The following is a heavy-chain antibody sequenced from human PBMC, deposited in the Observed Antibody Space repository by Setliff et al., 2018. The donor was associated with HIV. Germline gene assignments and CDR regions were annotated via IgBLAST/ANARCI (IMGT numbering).Heavy chain of an antibody. D-gene: IGHD3-3*01. CDR2: ISSSSSTI. CDR3: ARDHYDFWSGFYYYYYMDV. Sequence: PGGSLRLSCAASGFTFSYYTMNWVRQAPGKGLEWVSYISSSSSTIYYADSVKGRFTISRDNAKNSLYLQMNSLRAEDTAVYYCARDHYDFWSGFYYYYYMDVWGKGTTVTVSS. CDR1: GFTFSYYT. V-gene: IGHV3-48*04. J-gene: IGHJ6*03.